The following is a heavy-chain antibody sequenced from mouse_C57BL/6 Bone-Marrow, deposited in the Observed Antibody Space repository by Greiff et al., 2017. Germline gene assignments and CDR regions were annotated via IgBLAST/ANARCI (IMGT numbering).Heavy chain of an antibody. D-gene: IGHD1-1*01. Sequence: EVNVVESGGDLVKPGGSLKLSCAASGFTFSSYGMSWVRQTPDKRLEWVATISSGGSYTYYPDSVKGRFTISRDNAKNTLYLQMSSLKSEDTAMYYCARYYYWFAYWGQGTLVTVSA. CDR1: GFTFSSYG. V-gene: IGHV5-6*01. J-gene: IGHJ3*01. CDR2: ISSGGSYT. CDR3: ARYYYWFAY.